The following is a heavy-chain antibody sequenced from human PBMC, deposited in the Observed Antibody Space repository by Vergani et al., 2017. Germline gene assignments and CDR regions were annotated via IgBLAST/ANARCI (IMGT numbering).Heavy chain of an antibody. V-gene: IGHV4-59*08. CDR3: ARQAMTPGNWFDP. CDR1: GGSISSYY. J-gene: IGHJ5*02. CDR2: IYYSGST. D-gene: IGHD1-14*01. Sequence: QVQLQESGPGLVKPSETLSLTCTVSGGSISSYYWSWIRQPPGKGLEWIGYIYYSGSTNYNPSLKSRVTISVDTSKNQFSLKLSSVTAADTAVYYCARQAMTPGNWFDPWDQGTLVTVSS.